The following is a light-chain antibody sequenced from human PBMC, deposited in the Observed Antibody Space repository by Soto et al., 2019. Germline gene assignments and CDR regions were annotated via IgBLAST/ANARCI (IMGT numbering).Light chain of an antibody. CDR3: QQRTYWPT. Sequence: EIVLTQSPATLSLSPGESATLSCRASQSVSHFLAWYQQKPGQAPRLLIYDTSSRATGIPGRFSGSGCGTDFTLTIDILETADAAVYYCQQRTYWPTFGGGPKVEI. J-gene: IGKJ4*01. V-gene: IGKV3-11*01. CDR1: QSVSHF. CDR2: DTS.